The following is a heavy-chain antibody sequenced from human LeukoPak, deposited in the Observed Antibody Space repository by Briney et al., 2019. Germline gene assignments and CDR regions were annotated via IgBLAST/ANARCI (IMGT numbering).Heavy chain of an antibody. Sequence: SQTLSLTCAISGDSVSSYSAIWTWIRQSPSRGLEWLGRTYYRSKWYNDYAVSVKSRMTINPDTSKNQLSLQLNSVTPEDTATYYCVRGGAIRVTGMTPFDYWGQGTLVTVSS. V-gene: IGHV6-1*01. CDR1: GDSVSSYSAI. CDR3: VRGGAIRVTGMTPFDY. CDR2: TYYRSKWYN. J-gene: IGHJ4*02. D-gene: IGHD1-1*01.